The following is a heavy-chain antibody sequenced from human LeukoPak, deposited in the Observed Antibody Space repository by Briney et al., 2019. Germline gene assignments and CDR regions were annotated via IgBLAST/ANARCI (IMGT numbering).Heavy chain of an antibody. CDR3: ARGPDDLLHGRAFDF. D-gene: IGHD3-3*01. J-gene: IGHJ3*01. V-gene: IGHV6-1*01. CDR1: GDIISSNSAA. CDR2: TLYRSNWLN. Sequence: PSQTLSLTCAISGDIISSNSAAWNWIRLSPSRGLEWLGRTLYRSNWLNDYAPSIKGRITINPDTSKNQFSLQLKSVAPEDTALYYCARGPDDLLHGRAFDFWGQGTMVTVSS.